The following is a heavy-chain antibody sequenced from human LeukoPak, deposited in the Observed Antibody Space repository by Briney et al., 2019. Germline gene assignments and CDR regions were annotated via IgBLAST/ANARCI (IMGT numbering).Heavy chain of an antibody. D-gene: IGHD5-18*01. J-gene: IGHJ4*02. V-gene: IGHV1-69*05. CDR2: IIPIFGTA. Sequence: SVRVSCKASGGTFSSYAISWVRQAPGQGLEWMGRIIPIFGTANYAQKFQGRVTITTNESTSTAYMELSSLRSEDTAVYYCARDRGIQLWSETFDYWGQGTLVTVSS. CDR3: ARDRGIQLWSETFDY. CDR1: GGTFSSYA.